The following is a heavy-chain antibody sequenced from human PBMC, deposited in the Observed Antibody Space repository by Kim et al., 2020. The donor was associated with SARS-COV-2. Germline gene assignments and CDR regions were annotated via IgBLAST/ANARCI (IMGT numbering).Heavy chain of an antibody. CDR3: TSNDFWSGYYFDY. Sequence: NAASVKGRFTISRDDSKSIAYLQMNSLKTEDTAVYYCTSNDFWSGYYFDYWGQGTLVTVSS. V-gene: IGHV3-49*02. J-gene: IGHJ4*02. D-gene: IGHD3-3*01.